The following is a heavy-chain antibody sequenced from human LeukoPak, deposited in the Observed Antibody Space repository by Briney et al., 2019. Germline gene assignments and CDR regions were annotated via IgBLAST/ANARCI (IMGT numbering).Heavy chain of an antibody. CDR3: ARVLEITNHYYYMDV. D-gene: IGHD1-1*01. Sequence: ASVKVSCKASYYTFTNYGITWVRQAPGQGLEWMGWISAYNGNTFYAQNLQGRVTMTTDTSTSTAYMELRSLTSDDTAVYYCARVLEITNHYYYMDVWGKGTTVTVSS. J-gene: IGHJ6*03. CDR1: YYTFTNYG. CDR2: ISAYNGNT. V-gene: IGHV1-18*01.